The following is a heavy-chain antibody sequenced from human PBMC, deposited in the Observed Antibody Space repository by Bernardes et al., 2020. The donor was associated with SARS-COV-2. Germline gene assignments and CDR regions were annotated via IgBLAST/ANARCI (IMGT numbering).Heavy chain of an antibody. CDR3: AKSPMATIIDYFDY. D-gene: IGHD5-12*01. CDR2: IYYSGST. CDR1: GGSISSYY. V-gene: IGHV4-59*01. Sequence: SETLSLTCTVSGGSISSYYWSWIRQPPGKGLEWIGYIYYSGSTNYNPSLKSRVTISVDTSKNQFSLKLSSVTAADTALYYCAKSPMATIIDYFDYWGQGTLVTVSS. J-gene: IGHJ4*02.